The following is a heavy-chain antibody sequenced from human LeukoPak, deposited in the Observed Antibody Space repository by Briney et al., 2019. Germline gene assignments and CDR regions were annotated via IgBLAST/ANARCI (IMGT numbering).Heavy chain of an antibody. D-gene: IGHD6-13*01. V-gene: IGHV3-30*02. CDR3: AKDPIAAAGTLDY. CDR2: IRYDGSNK. J-gene: IGHJ4*02. CDR1: GFTFSSYG. Sequence: GGSLRLSCAASGFTFSSYGMHWVRQAPGKGLEWVAFIRYDGSNKYYADSVKGRFTISRDNSKNTLYLQMNSLRAEDTAVYYCAKDPIAAAGTLDYWGQGTLVSVSS.